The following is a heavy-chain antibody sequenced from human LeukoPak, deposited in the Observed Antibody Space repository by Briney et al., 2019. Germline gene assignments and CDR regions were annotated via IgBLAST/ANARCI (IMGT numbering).Heavy chain of an antibody. D-gene: IGHD3-10*01. CDR2: IWYDGSNK. CDR1: GFTFSSYG. J-gene: IGHJ3*02. Sequence: GGSLRLSCAASGFTFSSYGMHWVRQAPGKGLEWVAVIWYDGSNKYYADSVKGRFTISRDNSKNTLYLQMNSLRAEDTAVYYCARDPGVRGVLYAFDIWGQGTMVTVSS. CDR3: ARDPGVRGVLYAFDI. V-gene: IGHV3-33*01.